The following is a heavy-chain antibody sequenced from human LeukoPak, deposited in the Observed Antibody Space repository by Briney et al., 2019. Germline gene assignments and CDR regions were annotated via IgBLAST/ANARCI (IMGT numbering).Heavy chain of an antibody. Sequence: ASVKVSCKTSGFTFTSSAMQWVRQARGQRLEWIGWIVVGSGNTNYAQVFQERVTITRDMSTRTAYMELSSLRSEDTAVYYCAALRFGSGSYSFDYWGQGTLATVSS. CDR1: GFTFTSSA. J-gene: IGHJ4*02. V-gene: IGHV1-58*02. D-gene: IGHD3-10*01. CDR2: IVVGSGNT. CDR3: AALRFGSGSYSFDY.